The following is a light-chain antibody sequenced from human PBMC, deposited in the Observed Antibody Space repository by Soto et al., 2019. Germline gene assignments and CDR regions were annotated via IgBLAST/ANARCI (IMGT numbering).Light chain of an antibody. CDR3: QVWDSDHVI. Sequence: VVTQAPSVSVAPGQTATITCGGDNIGRKNLNWYQQKPGQAPVLVMHDDSDRPSGIPERFSGSNSENTATLTISRVEAGDEADYYCQVWDSDHVIFGGGTKLTVL. CDR2: DDS. J-gene: IGLJ2*01. V-gene: IGLV3-21*02. CDR1: NIGRKN.